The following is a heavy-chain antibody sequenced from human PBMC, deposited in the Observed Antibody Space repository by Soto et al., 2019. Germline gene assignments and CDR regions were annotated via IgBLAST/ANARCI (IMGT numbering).Heavy chain of an antibody. CDR3: ARQLVARPGVPAAIDWFDP. CDR1: GGSISSYY. CDR2: IYYSGST. V-gene: IGHV4-59*08. Sequence: SQTLSLTCTVSGGSISSYYWSWIRQPPGKGLEWIGYIYYSGSTNYNPSLKSRVTISVDTSKNQFSLKLSSVTAADTAVYYCARQLVARPGVPAAIDWFDPWGQGTLVTVSS. D-gene: IGHD2-2*01. J-gene: IGHJ5*02.